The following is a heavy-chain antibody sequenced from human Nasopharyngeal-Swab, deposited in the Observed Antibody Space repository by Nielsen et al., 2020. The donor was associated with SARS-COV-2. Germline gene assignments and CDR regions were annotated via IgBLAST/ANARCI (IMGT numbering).Heavy chain of an antibody. J-gene: IGHJ6*03. CDR2: ISVNGAST. V-gene: IGHV3-23*01. CDR1: GFTFSSYA. Sequence: GESLKISCAASGFTFSSYAMTWVRQAPGKGLEWVSSISVNGASTYYAGSVKGRFTISRDNSRNTLYLQLNSLRAEDTAIYYCAKRVAGKYYYMDVWGKGTTATVS. CDR3: AKRVAGKYYYMDV. D-gene: IGHD3-10*01.